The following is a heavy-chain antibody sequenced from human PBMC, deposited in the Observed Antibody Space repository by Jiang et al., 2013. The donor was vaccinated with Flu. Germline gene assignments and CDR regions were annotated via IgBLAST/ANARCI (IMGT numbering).Heavy chain of an antibody. V-gene: IGHV6-1*01. J-gene: IGHJ6*02. D-gene: IGHD1-1*01. CDR1: GDSVSSNSAA. CDR2: TYYRSKWYN. CDR3: ARDYVGTTVPLYYYYYGMDV. Sequence: QTLSLTCAISGDSVSSNSAAWNWIRQSPSRGLEWLGRTYYRSKWYNDYAVSVKSRITINPDTSKNQFSLQLNSVTPEDTAVYYCARDYVGTTVPLYYYYYGMDVWGQGTTVTVSS.